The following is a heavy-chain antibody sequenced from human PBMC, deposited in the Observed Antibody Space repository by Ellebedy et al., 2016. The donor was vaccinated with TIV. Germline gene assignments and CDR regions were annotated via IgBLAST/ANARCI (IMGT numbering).Heavy chain of an antibody. CDR2: IYSGGST. J-gene: IGHJ4*02. Sequence: PGGSLRLSCAASGFTVSSNYMSRVRQAPGKGLEWVSFIYSGGSTYYADSVKGRFTISRDNSKNTLYLQMNSLRVEDTAVYYCVGRHKSSGWYGPFDYWGQGTLVTVSS. CDR1: GFTVSSNY. D-gene: IGHD6-19*01. V-gene: IGHV3-53*01. CDR3: VGRHKSSGWYGPFDY.